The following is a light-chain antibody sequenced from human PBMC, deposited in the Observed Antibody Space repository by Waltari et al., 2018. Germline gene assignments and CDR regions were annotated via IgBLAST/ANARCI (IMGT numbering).Light chain of an antibody. V-gene: IGLV4-69*01. CDR2: VNSDGSH. J-gene: IGLJ3*02. Sequence: SLSASLGASVKLTCTLSSGHSSNVIAWLQQQPEKGPRYLMRVNSDGSHSRGDEIPDRFSGSSSGAERYLTISSLQSEDEADYYCQTGGDGTWVFGGGTKLTVL. CDR3: QTGGDGTWV. CDR1: SGHSSNV.